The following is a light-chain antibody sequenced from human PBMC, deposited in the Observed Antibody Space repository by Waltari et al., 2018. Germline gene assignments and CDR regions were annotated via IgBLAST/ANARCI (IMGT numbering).Light chain of an antibody. CDR3: SSYTRGFLSV. Sequence: QSALTQPPCVYGSTGQSVTISCTAISNDRVSWYQQPPGTAPKLIIYVVTYRPSGVPDRFSGSKSGNTAPLTISGLQAEDEAHYYCSSYTRGFLSVFGGGTKLTVL. J-gene: IGLJ2*01. V-gene: IGLV2-18*02. CDR2: VVT. CDR1: SNDR.